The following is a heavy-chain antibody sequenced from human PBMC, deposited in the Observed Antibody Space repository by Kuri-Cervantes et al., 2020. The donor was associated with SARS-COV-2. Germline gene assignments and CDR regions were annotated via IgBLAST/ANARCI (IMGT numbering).Heavy chain of an antibody. V-gene: IGHV1-24*01. CDR1: GYTLTELS. Sequence: ASVKVSCKVSGYTLTELSMHWVRQAPGKGLEWMGGFDPEDGETIYAQKFQGRVTITADESTSTAYMELSSLRSEDTAVYYCARGFWARGGGAFPGIAVAGPNRDYYYYYMDVWGKGTTVTVSS. J-gene: IGHJ6*03. D-gene: IGHD6-19*01. CDR2: FDPEDGET. CDR3: ARGFWARGGGAFPGIAVAGPNRDYYYYYMDV.